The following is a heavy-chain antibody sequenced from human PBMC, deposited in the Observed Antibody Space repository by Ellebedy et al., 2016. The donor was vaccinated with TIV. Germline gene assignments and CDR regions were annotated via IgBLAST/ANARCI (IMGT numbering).Heavy chain of an antibody. J-gene: IGHJ3*02. Sequence: GESLKISCAASGFTFSSYGMHWVRQAPGKGLEWLAVIWYDGSNAYYADSVKGLFTISRDNSKNTLYLQMNSLRAEDTAVYYCARDWGGSYWPFDIWGQGTMVTVSS. V-gene: IGHV3-33*01. CDR2: IWYDGSNA. D-gene: IGHD1-26*01. CDR3: ARDWGGSYWPFDI. CDR1: GFTFSSYG.